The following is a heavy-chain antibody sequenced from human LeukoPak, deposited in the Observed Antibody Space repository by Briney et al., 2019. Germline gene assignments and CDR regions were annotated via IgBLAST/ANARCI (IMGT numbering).Heavy chain of an antibody. D-gene: IGHD3-16*01. CDR1: GFTFSSYA. V-gene: IGHV3-23*01. J-gene: IGHJ4*02. Sequence: GGSLRLSCTASGFTFSSYAMAWVRQASGEGLEWVSALGGNAYYADSVKGRFTISRDNSKNTLYLQMNSLRAEDTAVYYCARQFSLGYLEYWGQGTLVTVSS. CDR2: LGGNA. CDR3: ARQFSLGYLEY.